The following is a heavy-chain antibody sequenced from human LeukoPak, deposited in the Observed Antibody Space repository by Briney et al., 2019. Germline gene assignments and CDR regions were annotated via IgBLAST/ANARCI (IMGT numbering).Heavy chain of an antibody. CDR3: ARGDYYDSSGLHADFDY. D-gene: IGHD3-22*01. Sequence: ASVKVSCKASGYTFTGYYMHWVRQAPGQGLEWMGWINPNSGGTNYAQKFQGRVTMTRDTSISTAYMELSRLRSDDTAVYHCARGDYYDSSGLHADFDYWGQGTLVTVSS. J-gene: IGHJ4*02. V-gene: IGHV1-2*02. CDR2: INPNSGGT. CDR1: GYTFTGYY.